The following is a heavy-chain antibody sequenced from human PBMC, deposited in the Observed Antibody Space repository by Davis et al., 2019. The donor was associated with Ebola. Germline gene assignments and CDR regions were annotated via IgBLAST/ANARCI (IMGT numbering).Heavy chain of an antibody. Sequence: GESLKISCAVSGFTFRSYWMHWVRQAPGKGLEWVSRIKSDGSTTTYADSVKGRFTISRDNAKNTLYLQMNSLRPEDTALYYCAKEQWLVRYFDYWGQGTLVTVSS. D-gene: IGHD6-19*01. CDR2: IKSDGSTT. J-gene: IGHJ4*02. CDR1: GFTFRSYW. V-gene: IGHV3-74*01. CDR3: AKEQWLVRYFDY.